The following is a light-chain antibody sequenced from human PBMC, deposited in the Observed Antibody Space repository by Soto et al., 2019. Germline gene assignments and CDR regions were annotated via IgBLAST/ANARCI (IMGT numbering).Light chain of an antibody. Sequence: QSVLTQPRSVSGSPGQSVTISCTGTTNDVGNYNYVSWYQQHPSKAPKLRIYDVTKRPSGVPDRFSGSKSGNTASLTSSGLQAEDEADYYCCSYAGSYSYVFGTGTKLTVL. J-gene: IGLJ1*01. V-gene: IGLV2-11*01. CDR2: DVT. CDR3: CSYAGSYSYV. CDR1: TNDVGNYNY.